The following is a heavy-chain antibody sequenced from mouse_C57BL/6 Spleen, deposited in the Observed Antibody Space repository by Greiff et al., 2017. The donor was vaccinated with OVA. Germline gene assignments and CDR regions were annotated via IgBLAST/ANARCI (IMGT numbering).Heavy chain of an antibody. V-gene: IGHV1-26*01. CDR3: ARSLYSNYVAY. Sequence: EVQLQQSGPELVKPGASVKISCKASGYTFTDYYMNWVKQSHGKSLEWIGDINPNNGGTSYNQKFKGKATLTVDKSSSTAYMELRSLTSEDSAVYYCARSLYSNYVAYWGQGTLVTVSA. J-gene: IGHJ3*01. D-gene: IGHD2-5*01. CDR2: INPNNGGT. CDR1: GYTFTDYY.